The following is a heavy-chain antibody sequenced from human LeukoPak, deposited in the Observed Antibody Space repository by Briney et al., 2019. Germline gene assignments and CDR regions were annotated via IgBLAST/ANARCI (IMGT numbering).Heavy chain of an antibody. Sequence: SETLSLTCTVSGGSISSGGYYWSWIRQHPGKGLEWIGYIYYSGSTYYNPSLKSRVTISVDTSKNQFSLKLSSVTAADTAVYYCAKGSRQGLYGDYVDYWGQGTLVTVSS. D-gene: IGHD4-17*01. CDR1: GGSISSGGYY. CDR3: AKGSRQGLYGDYVDY. CDR2: IYYSGST. V-gene: IGHV4-31*03. J-gene: IGHJ4*02.